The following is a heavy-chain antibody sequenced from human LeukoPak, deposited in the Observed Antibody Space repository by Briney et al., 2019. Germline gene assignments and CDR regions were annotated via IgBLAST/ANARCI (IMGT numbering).Heavy chain of an antibody. J-gene: IGHJ3*02. CDR3: ASTYYYDSSGYDDAFDI. CDR2: ISSSGSTI. V-gene: IGHV3-11*01. D-gene: IGHD3-22*01. Sequence: GGSLRLSCAASGFTFSDYYMSWIRQAPGKGLEWVSYISSSGSTIYYADSVKGRLTISRDNAKNSLYLQMNSLRAEDTAVYYCASTYYYDSSGYDDAFDIWGQGTMVTVSS. CDR1: GFTFSDYY.